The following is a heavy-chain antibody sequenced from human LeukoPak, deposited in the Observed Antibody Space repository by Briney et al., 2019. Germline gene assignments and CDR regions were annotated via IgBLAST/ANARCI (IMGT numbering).Heavy chain of an antibody. Sequence: PAGRSLRLSCAASGFTFSSYGMHWVRQAPGKGLEWVAVIWYDGSKKYYADSVKGRFTISRDNSKNTLYLQMNSLRAEDTAVYYCAREVGATIGLVHAFDIWGQGTMVTVSS. CDR2: IWYDGSKK. CDR3: AREVGATIGLVHAFDI. CDR1: GFTFSSYG. D-gene: IGHD1-26*01. J-gene: IGHJ3*02. V-gene: IGHV3-30*19.